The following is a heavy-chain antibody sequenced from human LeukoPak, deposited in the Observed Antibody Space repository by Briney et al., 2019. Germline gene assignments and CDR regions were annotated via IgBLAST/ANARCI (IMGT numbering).Heavy chain of an antibody. J-gene: IGHJ4*02. CDR3: ARYTVSTITGEHYFDY. CDR2: IYYGGDT. CDR1: GDSISSGGYY. V-gene: IGHV4-31*03. Sequence: SSQTLSLTCTVSGDSISSGGYYWNWIRQHPGRGLEWIGYIYYGGDTYYNPSLKSRLTISVDASKNQFSLRLSSVTAADTAVYYCARYTVSTITGEHYFDYWGQGTLVTVSS. D-gene: IGHD5/OR15-5a*01.